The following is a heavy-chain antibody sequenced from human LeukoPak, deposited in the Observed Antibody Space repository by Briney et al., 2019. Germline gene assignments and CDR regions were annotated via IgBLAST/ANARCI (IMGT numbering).Heavy chain of an antibody. J-gene: IGHJ4*02. V-gene: IGHV1-69*13. CDR2: IIPIFGTA. D-gene: IGHD6-6*01. CDR1: GGTFSSYA. CDR3: AREKYSSSSFPLDY. Sequence: SVKVSCKASGGTFSSYAISWARQAPGQGLEWMGGIIPIFGTANYAQKFQGRVTITADESTSTAYMELSSLRSEDTAVYYCAREKYSSSSFPLDYWGQGTLVTVSS.